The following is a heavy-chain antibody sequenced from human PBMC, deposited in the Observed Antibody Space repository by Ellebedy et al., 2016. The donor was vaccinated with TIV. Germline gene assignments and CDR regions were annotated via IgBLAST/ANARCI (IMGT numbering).Heavy chain of an antibody. CDR3: AREDAFDI. CDR1: GYTFTTLD. Sequence: AASVKVSCKASGYTFTTLDINWVRQATGQGLEWMGWMSPNSGNTGFAQKFQGRVTMTRDTSISTAYMELSSLNSEDTAVYYCAREDAFDIWGQGTMVTVSS. J-gene: IGHJ3*02. V-gene: IGHV1-8*01. CDR2: MSPNSGNT.